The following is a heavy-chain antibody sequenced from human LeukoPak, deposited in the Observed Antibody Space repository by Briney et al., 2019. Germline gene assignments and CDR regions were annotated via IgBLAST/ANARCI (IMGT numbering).Heavy chain of an antibody. J-gene: IGHJ4*02. D-gene: IGHD6-6*01. CDR3: ARDRLGLYYFDY. CDR2: IWYDGSNK. V-gene: IGHV3-33*01. Sequence: PGGSLRLSCAASGFTFSSYGMHWVRQPPGKGLEWVAVIWYDGSNKYYADSVKGRFTISRDNSKNTLYLQMDSLRAEDTAVYYCARDRLGLYYFDYWGQGTLVTVSS. CDR1: GFTFSSYG.